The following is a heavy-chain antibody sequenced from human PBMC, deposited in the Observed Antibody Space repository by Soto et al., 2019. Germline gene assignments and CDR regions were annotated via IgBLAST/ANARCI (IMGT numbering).Heavy chain of an antibody. Sequence: SETLSLTCTVSGGSISNDDYYWSWIRQPPGKGLEWIGHIYYNGNTYYNPSLKSRLTMSLDTSQNQFSLHLTSVIAADSASYFCARATTVTSSFFYYGLDVWGQGTTVTVS. V-gene: IGHV4-30-4*08. J-gene: IGHJ6*02. CDR2: IYYNGNT. D-gene: IGHD4-17*01. CDR3: ARATTVTSSFFYYGLDV. CDR1: GGSISNDDYY.